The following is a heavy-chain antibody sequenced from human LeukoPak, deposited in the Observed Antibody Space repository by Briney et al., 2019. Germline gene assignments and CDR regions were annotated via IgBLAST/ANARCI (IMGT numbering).Heavy chain of an antibody. V-gene: IGHV4-59*01. CDR1: GGSISSYY. Sequence: SETLSLTCTVSGGSISSYYWSWIRQPPGKGLEWIGYIYYSGSTNYNPSLKSRVTISVDTSKNQFSLKLSSVTAADTAVYYCAREGTFSSGWYVIDYWGQGTLVTVSS. CDR2: IYYSGST. CDR3: AREGTFSSGWYVIDY. D-gene: IGHD6-19*01. J-gene: IGHJ4*02.